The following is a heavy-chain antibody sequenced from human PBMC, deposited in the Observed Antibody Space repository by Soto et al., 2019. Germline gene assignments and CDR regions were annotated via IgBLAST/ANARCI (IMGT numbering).Heavy chain of an antibody. Sequence: SETLSLTCAVYGGSFSGYYWSWIRQPPGKGLEWIGEINHSGSTNYNPSLKSRVTISVDTSKSQFSLKLSSVTAADTAVYYCAGFGGGVVPADFDYWGQGTLVTVSS. CDR3: AGFGGGVVPADFDY. D-gene: IGHD2-2*01. CDR2: INHSGST. V-gene: IGHV4-34*01. CDR1: GGSFSGYY. J-gene: IGHJ4*02.